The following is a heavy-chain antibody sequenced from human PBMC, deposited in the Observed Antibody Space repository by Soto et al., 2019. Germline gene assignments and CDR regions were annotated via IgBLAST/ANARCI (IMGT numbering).Heavy chain of an antibody. CDR1: GYTFTSYA. Sequence: ASVKVFCKASGYTFTSYAMHWVRQAPGQRLEWMGWINAGNGNTKYSQKFQGRVTITRDTSASTAYMELSSLRSEDTAAYYCARELDVVVPAATRYYYYYYGMDVWGQGTTVTVSS. D-gene: IGHD2-2*01. V-gene: IGHV1-3*01. J-gene: IGHJ6*02. CDR2: INAGNGNT. CDR3: ARELDVVVPAATRYYYYYYGMDV.